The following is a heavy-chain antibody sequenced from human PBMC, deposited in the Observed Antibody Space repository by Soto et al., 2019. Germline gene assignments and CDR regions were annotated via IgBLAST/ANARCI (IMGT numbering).Heavy chain of an antibody. D-gene: IGHD3-9*01. CDR1: GFTFSSYA. CDR3: AKDRTSLRYFHWLLPIDY. J-gene: IGHJ4*02. V-gene: IGHV3-23*01. CDR2: ISGSGGST. Sequence: PGGSLRISCAASGFTFSSYAMSWVRQAPGKGLEWVSAISGSGGSTYYAASVKGRFTISRDNSKNTLYLQMNSLRAEDTDVYYCAKDRTSLRYFHWLLPIDYRGQGTLGTVSS.